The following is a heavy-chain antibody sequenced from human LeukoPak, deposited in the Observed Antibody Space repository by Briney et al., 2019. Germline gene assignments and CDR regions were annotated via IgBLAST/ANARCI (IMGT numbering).Heavy chain of an antibody. CDR3: ARSPDYAYVWGSYRPPRFDY. Sequence: SETLSLTCTVSGGSISGYYWSWIRQPPGKGLEWVGYIQYSGSTNYNPSLKSRVTISVDTSKNQFSLNLSSVTAADTAVYYCARSPDYAYVWGSYRPPRFDYWGQGSLVIVSS. CDR1: GGSISGYY. V-gene: IGHV4-59*01. D-gene: IGHD3-16*02. CDR2: IQYSGST. J-gene: IGHJ4*02.